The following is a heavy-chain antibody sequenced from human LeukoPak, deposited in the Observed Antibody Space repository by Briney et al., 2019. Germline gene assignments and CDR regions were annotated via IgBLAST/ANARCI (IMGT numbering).Heavy chain of an antibody. Sequence: PGGSLRLSCAASGFTFSDYYMSWIRQAPGKGLEWVSYISSSGSTIYYADSVKGRFTISRDNAKNSLYLQMNSLRAEDTAVYFCAKDDFWSAPSFYFEYWGQGTLVTVSS. CDR3: AKDDFWSAPSFYFEY. V-gene: IGHV3-11*01. CDR1: GFTFSDYY. J-gene: IGHJ4*02. D-gene: IGHD3-3*01. CDR2: ISSSGSTI.